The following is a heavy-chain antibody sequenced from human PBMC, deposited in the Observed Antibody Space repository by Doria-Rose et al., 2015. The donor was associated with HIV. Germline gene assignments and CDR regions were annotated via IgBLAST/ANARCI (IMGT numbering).Heavy chain of an antibody. CDR2: IFSDDER. J-gene: IGHJ4*02. Sequence: QITLKESGPVLVKPTETLTLTCTVSGVSLSSPGMGVSWIRQPPGKALEWLANIFSDDERSYKTSLKSRLTISRGTSKSQVVLTMPDMDHVDTATYYCARIKSSRWYHKYYFDFWGQGALVIVSA. V-gene: IGHV2-26*01. CDR1: GVSLSSPGMG. CDR3: ARIKSSRWYHKYYFDF. D-gene: IGHD6-13*01.